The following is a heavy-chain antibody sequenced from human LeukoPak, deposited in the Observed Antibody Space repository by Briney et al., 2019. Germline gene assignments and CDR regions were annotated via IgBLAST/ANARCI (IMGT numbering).Heavy chain of an antibody. CDR3: ARTRDQLLRI. V-gene: IGHV4-61*02. J-gene: IGHJ3*02. CDR1: GGSISSGSYY. Sequence: PSETLSLTCTVSGGSISSGSYYWSWIRQPAGKGLEWIGRIYTSGSTNYNPSLKSRVTISVDTSKNQFSLKLSSVTAADTAVYYCARTRDQLLRIWGQGTMVTVSS. CDR2: IYTSGST. D-gene: IGHD2-15*01.